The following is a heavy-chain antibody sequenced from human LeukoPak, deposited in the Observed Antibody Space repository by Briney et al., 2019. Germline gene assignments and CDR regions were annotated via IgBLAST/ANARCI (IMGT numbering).Heavy chain of an antibody. V-gene: IGHV3-33*01. CDR3: AREITNDYVWGSYPGFVDY. Sequence: PGGSLSLSCAASGLTFSSYGMHGVRQAPGKGLEWVAGIWYDGSNKYYADSVKGRFPISRDNSQNTLYLQTNSLRAEDTAVHYCAREITNDYVWGSYPGFVDYWGQGTLVTVSS. CDR1: GLTFSSYG. D-gene: IGHD3-16*02. J-gene: IGHJ4*02. CDR2: IWYDGSNK.